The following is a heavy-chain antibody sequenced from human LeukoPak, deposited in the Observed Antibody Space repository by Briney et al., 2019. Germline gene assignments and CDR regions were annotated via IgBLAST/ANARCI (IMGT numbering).Heavy chain of an antibody. CDR1: GYSFTIYD. CDR2: ISAYNGNT. V-gene: IGHV1-18*01. Sequence: ASVKVSCKASGYSFTIYDISWVRQAPGQGLEWMGWISAYNGNTNYAQKLQGRVTMTTDTSTGTAYMELRSLRSDDTAVYYCAITDYSGGSCYPFDYWGQGTLVTVSS. J-gene: IGHJ4*02. D-gene: IGHD2-15*01. CDR3: AITDYSGGSCYPFDY.